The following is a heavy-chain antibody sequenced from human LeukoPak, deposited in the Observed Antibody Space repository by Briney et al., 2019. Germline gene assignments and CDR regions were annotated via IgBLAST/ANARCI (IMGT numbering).Heavy chain of an antibody. CDR3: AKDKRYYDSSGSPYYYYGMDV. Sequence: GGSLRLSCAASGFTFSSYAMSWVRQAPGKGLEWVSVISGSDGSTYYADSVKGRFTISRDNSKNTLCLQMNSLRAEDTAAYYCAKDKRYYDSSGSPYYYYGMDVWGQGTTVTVSS. D-gene: IGHD3-22*01. J-gene: IGHJ6*02. CDR2: ISGSDGST. V-gene: IGHV3-23*01. CDR1: GFTFSSYA.